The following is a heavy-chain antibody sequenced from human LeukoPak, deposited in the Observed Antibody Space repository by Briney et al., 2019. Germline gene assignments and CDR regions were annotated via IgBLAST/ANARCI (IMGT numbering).Heavy chain of an antibody. Sequence: GGSLRLSCAASGFTFSSYSMNWVRQAPGKGLEWVSSISSSSSYIYYADSVKGRFTISRDNAKNSLYLQMNSLRAEDTAVYYCARDGAFYYDSSGPYYFDYWGQGTLVTVSS. CDR2: ISSSSSYI. D-gene: IGHD3-22*01. J-gene: IGHJ4*02. V-gene: IGHV3-21*01. CDR3: ARDGAFYYDSSGPYYFDY. CDR1: GFTFSSYS.